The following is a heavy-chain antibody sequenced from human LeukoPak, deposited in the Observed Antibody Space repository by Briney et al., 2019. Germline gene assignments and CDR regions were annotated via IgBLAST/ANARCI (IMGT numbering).Heavy chain of an antibody. CDR3: VRGAGDDILAVYFDY. Sequence: GGSLRLSCAAPKFIFSAYAVHWVRQAPGKGLDWVAVISYDGSNEYYADSVKGRFTISRDISKNAVYLQMNSLRADDTAVYYCVRGAGDDILAVYFDYWGQGTLVTVSS. CDR1: KFIFSAYA. V-gene: IGHV3-30*04. J-gene: IGHJ4*02. D-gene: IGHD3-9*01. CDR2: ISYDGSNE.